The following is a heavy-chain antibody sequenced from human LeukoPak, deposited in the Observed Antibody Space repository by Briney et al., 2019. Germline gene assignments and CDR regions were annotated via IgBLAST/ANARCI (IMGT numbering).Heavy chain of an antibody. CDR3: TSFGDYVWGSYRYFDY. J-gene: IGHJ4*02. D-gene: IGHD3-16*02. Sequence: GGSLRLSCTACGFTFGDYAMSWFRQAPGKGLEWVGFIRSKAYGGTTEYAASVKGRFTISRDDSKSIAYLQMNSLKTEDTAVYYCTSFGDYVWGSYRYFDYWGQGTLVTVSS. CDR2: IRSKAYGGTT. V-gene: IGHV3-49*03. CDR1: GFTFGDYA.